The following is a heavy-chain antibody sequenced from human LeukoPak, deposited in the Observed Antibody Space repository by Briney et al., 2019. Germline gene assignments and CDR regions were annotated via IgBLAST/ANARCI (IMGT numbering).Heavy chain of an antibody. D-gene: IGHD3-10*01. CDR1: GYSFATYW. J-gene: IGHJ4*02. Sequence: GESLKISCKGFGYSFATYWIGWVRQMPGKGLEWMGIIYPGDSDTRYSPSFQGQVTISADKSISTAYLQWSSLKASDTAMYYCARDVVNYGSGSYLHYWGQGTLVTVSS. CDR2: IYPGDSDT. V-gene: IGHV5-51*01. CDR3: ARDVVNYGSGSYLHY.